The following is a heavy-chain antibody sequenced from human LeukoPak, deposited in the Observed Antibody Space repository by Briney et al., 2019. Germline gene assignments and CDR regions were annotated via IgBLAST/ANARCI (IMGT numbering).Heavy chain of an antibody. Sequence: AGGSRSPSFAPPGFTASSNSRSGFGQVPGKGLEWVSVIYSGGSTYYADSVKGRFTISRDNSKNTLYLQMNSLRAEDTAVYYCARDSSSWFDYWGQGTLVTVSS. CDR3: ARDSSSWFDY. CDR1: GFTASSNS. V-gene: IGHV3-53*01. D-gene: IGHD6-13*01. CDR2: IYSGGST. J-gene: IGHJ4*02.